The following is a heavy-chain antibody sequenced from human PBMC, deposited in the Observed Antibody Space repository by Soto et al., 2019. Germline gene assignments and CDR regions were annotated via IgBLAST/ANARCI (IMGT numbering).Heavy chain of an antibody. J-gene: IGHJ4*02. D-gene: IGHD2-21*01. V-gene: IGHV1-46*01. CDR3: ARDGDGYNSWAIHYLDN. CDR1: GYTFSNYY. CDR2: INPSGGST. Sequence: QVQLVQSGAEVKKPGASVKVSCKASGYTFSNYYMHWVRQAPGQGLEWMGIINPSGGSTTYAQKFQGRITVTRDTSTSTVYMELSSLRSEDTAVYYCARDGDGYNSWAIHYLDNWGQGTLVTVSS.